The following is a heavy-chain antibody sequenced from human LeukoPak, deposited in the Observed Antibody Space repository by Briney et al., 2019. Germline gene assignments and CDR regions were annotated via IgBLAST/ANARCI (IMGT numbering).Heavy chain of an antibody. CDR3: AKDSSVPYGITD. J-gene: IGHJ4*02. CDR2: ISPSDGNT. Sequence: GGSLRLSCTASGFTFGYHAINWVRQVPGKGLEWVSAISPSDGNTFYAGSVKGRFTISRDNFKNTLSLQMNSLRAEDTALYYCAKDSSVPYGITDWGQGTLVTVSS. D-gene: IGHD4-17*01. CDR1: GFTFGYHA. V-gene: IGHV3-23*01.